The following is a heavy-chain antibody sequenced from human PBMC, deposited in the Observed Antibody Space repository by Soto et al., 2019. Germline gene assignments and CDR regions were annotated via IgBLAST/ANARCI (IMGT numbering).Heavy chain of an antibody. CDR3: AHRHFNKVAYFDF. V-gene: IGHV2-5*01. CDR2: VYWNDDK. J-gene: IGHJ4*02. CDR1: GFSLSTIGVG. Sequence: QITLKESGPTLVKPTQTLTLTCTVSGFSLSTIGVGVGWIRQPPGKALEWLAIVYWNDDKRYSPSLENRLTIARDASKNQVVLTMTNMDHVDTATYYCAHRHFNKVAYFDFWGQGTLVTVSS.